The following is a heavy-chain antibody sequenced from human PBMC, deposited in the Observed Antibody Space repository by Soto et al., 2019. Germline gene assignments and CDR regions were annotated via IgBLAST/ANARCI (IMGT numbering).Heavy chain of an antibody. CDR1: GYTFTSYA. CDR3: ARDDVDFWSGYYPYYYYYGVDV. J-gene: IGHJ6*02. D-gene: IGHD3-3*01. CDR2: INAGNGNT. V-gene: IGHV1-3*01. Sequence: ASVKVSCKASGYTFTSYAMHWVRQAPGQRLEWMGWINAGNGNTKYSQKFQGRVTITTDTSTSTAYMELRSLRSDDTAVYYCARDDVDFWSGYYPYYYYYGVDVWGQGTMVTVSS.